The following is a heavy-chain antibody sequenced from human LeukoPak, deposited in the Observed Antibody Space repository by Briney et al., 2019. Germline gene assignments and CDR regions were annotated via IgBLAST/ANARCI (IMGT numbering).Heavy chain of an antibody. D-gene: IGHD3-3*01. Sequence: SETLSLTCTVSGGSISSSSHYWGWIRQPPGKGLEWIGSIYYSGSTYYNPSLKSRVTISVDTSKNQFSLKLSSVTAADTAVYYCARAYDFWSGYYFDYWGQGTLVTVSS. J-gene: IGHJ4*02. CDR3: ARAYDFWSGYYFDY. CDR1: GGSISSSSHY. V-gene: IGHV4-39*01. CDR2: IYYSGST.